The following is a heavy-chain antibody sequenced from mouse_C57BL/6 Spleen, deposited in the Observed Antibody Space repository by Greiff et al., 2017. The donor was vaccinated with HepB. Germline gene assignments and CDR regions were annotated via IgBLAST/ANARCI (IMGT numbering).Heavy chain of an antibody. CDR2: IRLKSDNYAT. J-gene: IGHJ2*01. CDR3: TGDGNYYFDY. V-gene: IGHV6-3*01. Sequence: EVQGVESGGGLVQPGGSMKLSCVASGFTFSNYWMNWVRQSPEKGLEWVAQIRLKSDNYATHYAESVKGRFTISRDDSKSIVYLQMNNLRAEDTGIYYCTGDGNYYFDYWGQGTTLTVSS. D-gene: IGHD2-1*01. CDR1: GFTFSNYW.